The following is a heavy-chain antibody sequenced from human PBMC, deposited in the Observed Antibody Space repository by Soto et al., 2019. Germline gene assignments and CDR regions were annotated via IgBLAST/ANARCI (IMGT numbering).Heavy chain of an antibody. CDR1: GFTFSIYA. V-gene: IGHV3-30-3*01. D-gene: IGHD1-7*01. J-gene: IGHJ3*02. CDR3: VLIGTATVAFDI. CDR2: ISHDGNNR. Sequence: QVQVVESGGGVVQPGRSLRLSCAASGFTFSIYAMHWVRQAPGKGLEWLASISHDGNNRYYAGSVRGRFTISRDNSRNTLYLQMNFLRRDDTAVYSCVLIGTATVAFDICGQGTMVTVSS.